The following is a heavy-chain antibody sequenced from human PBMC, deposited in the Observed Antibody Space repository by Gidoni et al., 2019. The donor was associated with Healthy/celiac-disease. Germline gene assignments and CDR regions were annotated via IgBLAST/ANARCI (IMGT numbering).Heavy chain of an antibody. J-gene: IGHJ4*02. CDR2: IKQDGSEK. Sequence: EVQLVESGGGLVQPGGSLRLSCAASGFTSSSYWMSWVRQAPGKGLEWVANIKQDGSEKYYVDSVKGRFTISRDNAKNSLYLQMNSLRAEDTAVYYCARDRSGQLAGGCDYWGQGTLVTVSS. CDR3: ARDRSGQLAGGCDY. V-gene: IGHV3-7*01. D-gene: IGHD6-6*01. CDR1: GFTSSSYW.